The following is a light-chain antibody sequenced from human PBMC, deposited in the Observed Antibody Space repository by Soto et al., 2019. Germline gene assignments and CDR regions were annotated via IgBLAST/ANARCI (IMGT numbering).Light chain of an antibody. V-gene: IGLV1-44*01. CDR3: AAWDDSLNAV. CDR2: SNN. J-gene: IGLJ7*01. Sequence: QAVVTQPPSASGTPGQRVTISCSGSSSNIGSNTVNWYQQLPGTAPKLLIYSNNQRPSGVPDRFSGSKSGTSASLAISGLQSEDEADYYCAAWDDSLNAVFGGGTQLTVL. CDR1: SSNIGSNT.